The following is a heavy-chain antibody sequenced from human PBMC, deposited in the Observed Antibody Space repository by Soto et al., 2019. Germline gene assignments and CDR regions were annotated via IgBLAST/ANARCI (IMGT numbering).Heavy chain of an antibody. D-gene: IGHD3-3*01. J-gene: IGHJ6*04. CDR3: ARLAFGFWSGYSTIFYSSCSTVV. Sequence: SETLSLTCTVSGGSISSSSYYWGWIRQPPGKGLEWIGSIYYSGSTYYNPSLKSRVTISVDTSKNQFSLKLSTVTAADTALYYCARLAFGFWSGYSTIFYSSCSTVVWGKGTTVTGSA. CDR2: IYYSGST. CDR1: GGSISSSSYY. V-gene: IGHV4-39*07.